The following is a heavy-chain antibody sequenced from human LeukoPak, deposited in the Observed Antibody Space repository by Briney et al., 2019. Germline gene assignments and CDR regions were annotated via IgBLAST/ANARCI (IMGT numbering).Heavy chain of an antibody. Sequence: GASVKVSCKASGYTFTSYDINWVRQATGQGLEWMGWMNPNSGNTGYARKFQGRVTITRNTSISTAYMELSSLRSEDTAVYYCARRRSIAVAGTSNWFDPWGQGTLVTVSS. D-gene: IGHD6-19*01. J-gene: IGHJ5*02. CDR3: ARRRSIAVAGTSNWFDP. V-gene: IGHV1-8*03. CDR2: MNPNSGNT. CDR1: GYTFTSYD.